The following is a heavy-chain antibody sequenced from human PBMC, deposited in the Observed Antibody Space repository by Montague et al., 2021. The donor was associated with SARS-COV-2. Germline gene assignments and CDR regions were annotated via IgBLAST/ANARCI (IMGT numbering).Heavy chain of an antibody. D-gene: IGHD3-22*01. J-gene: IGHJ4*02. CDR3: ARVGTRLNDYDGSGYFDY. Sequence: SETLSLTCSVSGGSPRCYYWSWIRQPPGKGLSRIGYIYYSGGTNYNRDYKSRVTISVDTSKNQFSLEPSSVTAADTAMYYCARVGTRLNDYDGSGYFDYWGQGALVIVSS. V-gene: IGHV4-59*01. CDR1: GGSPRCYY. CDR2: IYYSGGT.